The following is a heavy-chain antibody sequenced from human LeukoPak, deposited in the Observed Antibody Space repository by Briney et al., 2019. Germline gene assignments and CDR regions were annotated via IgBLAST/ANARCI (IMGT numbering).Heavy chain of an antibody. CDR1: GGSISSYY. V-gene: IGHV4-59*01. Sequence: SETLSLTXTVSGGSISSYYWSWIRQPPGKGLEWIGYIYYSGSTNYNPSLKSRVTISVDTSKNQFSLKLSSVTAADTAVYHCARDRRITMVRNLWGDKIDAFDIWGQGTMVTVSS. CDR3: ARDRRITMVRNLWGDKIDAFDI. J-gene: IGHJ3*02. CDR2: IYYSGST. D-gene: IGHD3-10*01.